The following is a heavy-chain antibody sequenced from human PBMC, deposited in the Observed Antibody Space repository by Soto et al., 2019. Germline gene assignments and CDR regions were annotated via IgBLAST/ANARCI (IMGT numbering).Heavy chain of an antibody. J-gene: IGHJ4*02. Sequence: GSLRLSCAASGFTFSSYGMHWVRQAPGKGLEWVAVISYDGSNKYYADSVKGRFTISRDNSKNTLYLQMNSLRAEDTAVYYCAKDGYFDEYYFDYWGQGTLVTVSS. V-gene: IGHV3-30*18. CDR1: GFTFSSYG. CDR3: AKDGYFDEYYFDY. D-gene: IGHD3-9*01. CDR2: ISYDGSNK.